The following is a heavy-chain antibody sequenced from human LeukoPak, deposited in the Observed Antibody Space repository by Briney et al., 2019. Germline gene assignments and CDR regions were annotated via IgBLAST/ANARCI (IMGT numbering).Heavy chain of an antibody. CDR3: ARVGSGSYFLDGFDI. Sequence: GGSLRLSCAASGFTFSSYAMSWVRQAPGKGLEWVSAISGSGGSTYYADSVKGRFTISRDNSKNTLYLQMNSLRAEDTAVYYCARVGSGSYFLDGFDIWGQGTMVTVSS. V-gene: IGHV3-23*01. CDR1: GFTFSSYA. J-gene: IGHJ3*02. D-gene: IGHD1-26*01. CDR2: ISGSGGST.